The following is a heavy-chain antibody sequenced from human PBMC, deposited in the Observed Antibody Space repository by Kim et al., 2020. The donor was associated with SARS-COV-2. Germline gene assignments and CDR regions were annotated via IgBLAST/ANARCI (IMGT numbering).Heavy chain of an antibody. J-gene: IGHJ4*02. CDR1: GFTFTDYW. CDR2: VNNDGSST. V-gene: IGHV3-74*01. Sequence: GGSLRVSCTTSGFTFTDYWIHWVRQAPGKGLVWVSYVNNDGSSTGYADSVKGRFTISRDNVKNTLYLQMNSLRLEDTAVYYCARGYGSGTNYWGQGTLVT. D-gene: IGHD3-10*01. CDR3: ARGYGSGTNY.